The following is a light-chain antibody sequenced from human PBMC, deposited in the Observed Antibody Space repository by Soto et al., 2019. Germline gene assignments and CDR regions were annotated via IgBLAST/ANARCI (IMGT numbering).Light chain of an antibody. Sequence: EIVLTQSPGTLSLSPGERATLSCRASQSVSSSYLAWYQQKPGQAPRLLIYGASTRATGIPDRFTGSGSGTDFTLTISRLEPEDFAVYYFQQYRRSPPGLTFGPGTKVDIK. CDR2: GAS. J-gene: IGKJ3*01. V-gene: IGKV3-20*01. CDR1: QSVSSSY. CDR3: QQYRRSPPGLT.